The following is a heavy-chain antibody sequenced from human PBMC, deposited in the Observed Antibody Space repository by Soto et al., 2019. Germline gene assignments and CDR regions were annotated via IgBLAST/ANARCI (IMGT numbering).Heavy chain of an antibody. D-gene: IGHD3-10*01. CDR1: GYAFTGYA. Sequence: SVKVSYKSCGYAFTGYAMHWVRQAPGQRLEWMGWINAGNGNTKYSQKFQGRVTITRDTSASTAYMELSSLRSEDTAVYYCARGSRFDPWGQGTLVTVSS. CDR3: ARGSRFDP. CDR2: INAGNGNT. J-gene: IGHJ5*02. V-gene: IGHV1-3*01.